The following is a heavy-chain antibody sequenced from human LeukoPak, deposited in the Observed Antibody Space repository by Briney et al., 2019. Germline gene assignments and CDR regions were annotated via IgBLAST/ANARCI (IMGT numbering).Heavy chain of an antibody. CDR3: ARAGKWELLRIGFDP. CDR1: GYTFTGYY. J-gene: IGHJ5*02. D-gene: IGHD1-26*01. CDR2: INPNSGGT. V-gene: IGHV1-2*02. Sequence: ASVKVSCKASGYTFTGYYMHWVRQAPGQGLEWMGWINPNSGGTNYAQKFQGRVTMTTDTSTSTAYMELRSLRSDDTAVYYCARAGKWELLRIGFDPWGQGTLVTVSS.